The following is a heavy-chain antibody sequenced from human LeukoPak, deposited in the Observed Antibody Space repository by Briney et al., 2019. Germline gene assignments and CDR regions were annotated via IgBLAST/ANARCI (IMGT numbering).Heavy chain of an antibody. D-gene: IGHD6-19*01. CDR2: IKQDGSEK. CDR3: ARSRLKLVFDY. CDR1: GFTFSSYW. J-gene: IGHJ4*02. V-gene: IGHV3-7*01. Sequence: PGGSLRLSCAASGFTFSSYWMSWVRQAPGKGMEWVANIKQDGSEKYYVDSVKGRFTISRDNAKNSLYLQMNSLRAEDTAVYYCARSRLKLVFDYWGQGTLVTVSS.